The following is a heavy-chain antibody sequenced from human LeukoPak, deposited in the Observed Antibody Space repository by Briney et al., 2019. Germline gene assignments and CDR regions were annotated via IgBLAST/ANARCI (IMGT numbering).Heavy chain of an antibody. CDR3: ARDDYFGVLAY. Sequence: GGSLRLSCAASGFTFSTYALHWVRQAPGRGLEWVAVISYDGTNKYFADSVKGRFTISRDNSENTLYLQMYSLRTEDTALYYCARDDYFGVLAYWGQGTLVTVSS. V-gene: IGHV3-30*04. CDR1: GFTFSTYA. D-gene: IGHD3-3*01. CDR2: ISYDGTNK. J-gene: IGHJ4*02.